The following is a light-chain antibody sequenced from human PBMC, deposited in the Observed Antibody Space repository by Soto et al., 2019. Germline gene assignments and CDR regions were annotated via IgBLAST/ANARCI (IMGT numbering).Light chain of an antibody. Sequence: DIQMTQSPSTLSASVGDRVTITCRASQSLSSWLAWYQQKPGKAPNLLIYKASSLEGGVPSRFSGSGSGTEFTLTISSLQPDDFATYYCQQYHSYPWTFGQGTKVEIK. CDR1: QSLSSW. V-gene: IGKV1-5*03. J-gene: IGKJ1*01. CDR2: KAS. CDR3: QQYHSYPWT.